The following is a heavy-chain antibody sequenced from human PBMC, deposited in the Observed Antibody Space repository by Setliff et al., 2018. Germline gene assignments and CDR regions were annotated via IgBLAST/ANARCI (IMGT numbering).Heavy chain of an antibody. CDR3: AKNGCGVVALGVNNWFDP. D-gene: IGHD3-16*01. Sequence: ASVKVSCKASGYTFTNYAIHWVRQAPGQRPEWMGWINTGNANTKYSQKFQGRVTITRDASASTAYMELSSLRSEDTAVYYCAKNGCGVVALGVNNWFDPWGQGTLVTVSS. CDR2: INTGNANT. CDR1: GYTFTNYA. V-gene: IGHV1-3*04. J-gene: IGHJ5*02.